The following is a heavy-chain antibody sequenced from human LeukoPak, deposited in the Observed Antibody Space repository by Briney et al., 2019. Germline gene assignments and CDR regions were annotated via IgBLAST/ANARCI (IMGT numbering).Heavy chain of an antibody. Sequence: SETLSLTCTVSGGSVSSYYWSWIRQPPGKGLEWIGHIYTSGSTNYNPSLKSRVTISVDTSKNQFSLKLSSVTAADTAVYYCAREVRGIIIYYYNIDVWGKGTTVTVSS. CDR1: GGSVSSYY. CDR3: AREVRGIIIYYYNIDV. D-gene: IGHD3-10*01. J-gene: IGHJ6*03. CDR2: IYTSGST. V-gene: IGHV4-4*08.